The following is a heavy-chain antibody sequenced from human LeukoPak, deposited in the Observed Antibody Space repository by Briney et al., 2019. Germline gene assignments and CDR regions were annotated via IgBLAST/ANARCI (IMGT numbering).Heavy chain of an antibody. Sequence: PSETLSLTCSVSGGSINSYYWGRVRQSAGKGLEWIGRIYTTGATHYSPSLKSRLTMSLDTSKNQISVKLRSVTAADTAVYYCGRQGYTASYYFVDYWSQGTLVTVSS. CDR2: IYTTGAT. CDR1: GGSINSYY. J-gene: IGHJ4*02. CDR3: GRQGYTASYYFVDY. V-gene: IGHV4-4*07. D-gene: IGHD3-10*01.